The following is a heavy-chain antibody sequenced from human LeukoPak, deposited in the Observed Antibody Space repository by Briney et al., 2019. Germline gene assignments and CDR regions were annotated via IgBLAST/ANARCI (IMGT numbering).Heavy chain of an antibody. CDR1: GGSISGYY. V-gene: IGHV4-59*01. Sequence: KASETLSLTCTVSGGSISGYYWSWIRQPPGKGLEWIGYLYYSGGTNCNPSLTSRVAMSVDTSKNQFSLNLNSVTAADTAVYYCARAAAVVGRGFGYFDYWGQGTLVTVSS. CDR3: ARAAAVVGRGFGYFDY. CDR2: LYYSGGT. J-gene: IGHJ4*02. D-gene: IGHD3-16*01.